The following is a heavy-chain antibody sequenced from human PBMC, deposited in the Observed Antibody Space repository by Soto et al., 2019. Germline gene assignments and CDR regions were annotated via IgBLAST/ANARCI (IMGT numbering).Heavy chain of an antibody. Sequence: SETLSLTCTVSGDSIISSDFYWGWVRQPPGKGLEWIGSIFYLGSSYYNPSLKSRVTMSVDTSKNQFSLKLSSVTAADTAVYYCARLMPGTETDAFDIWGQGTMVTVSS. CDR2: IFYLGSS. CDR1: GDSIISSDFY. D-gene: IGHD2-8*01. J-gene: IGHJ3*02. CDR3: ARLMPGTETDAFDI. V-gene: IGHV4-39*07.